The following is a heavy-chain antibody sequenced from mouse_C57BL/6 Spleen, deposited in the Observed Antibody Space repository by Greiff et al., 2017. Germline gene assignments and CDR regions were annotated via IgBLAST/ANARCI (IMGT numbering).Heavy chain of an antibody. CDR1: GYTFTSYW. CDR3: ARNGFTTVVATKAMDY. CDR2: IDPSDSYT. V-gene: IGHV1-69*01. D-gene: IGHD1-1*01. Sequence: VQLQQPGAELVMPGASVKLSCKASGYTFTSYWMHWVKQRPGQGLEWIGEIDPSDSYTNYNQKFKGKSTLTVDKSSSTAYMQLSSLTSEDSAVYYCARNGFTTVVATKAMDYWGQGTSVTVSS. J-gene: IGHJ4*01.